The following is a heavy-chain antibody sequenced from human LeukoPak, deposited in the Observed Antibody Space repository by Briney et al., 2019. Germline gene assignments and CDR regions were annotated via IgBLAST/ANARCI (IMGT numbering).Heavy chain of an antibody. CDR2: IYPGDSDT. V-gene: IGHV5-51*01. Sequence: GESLKISCKGPGYSFTSYWIGWVRQMPGKGLEWMGIIYPGDSDTRYSPSFQGQVTISADKSISTAYLQWSSLKASDTAMYYCASARRDFWSGYYYYGMDVWGQGTTVTVSS. D-gene: IGHD3-3*01. J-gene: IGHJ6*02. CDR1: GYSFTSYW. CDR3: ASARRDFWSGYYYYGMDV.